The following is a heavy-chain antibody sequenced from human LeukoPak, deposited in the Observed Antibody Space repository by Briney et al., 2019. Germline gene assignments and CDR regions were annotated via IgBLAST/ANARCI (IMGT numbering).Heavy chain of an antibody. D-gene: IGHD3-3*01. V-gene: IGHV3-7*01. Sequence: QPGGSLRLSCGASGLTFSGYRMSWVRQAPGKGLEWVAHIKQDGSEKYYVDSVKGRFTISGDNAKNSLYLQMNSLRAEDTAVYYCARNFLVWSPIPEAGYMDVWGKGTTVTVAS. J-gene: IGHJ6*03. CDR1: GLTFSGYR. CDR2: IKQDGSEK. CDR3: ARNFLVWSPIPEAGYMDV.